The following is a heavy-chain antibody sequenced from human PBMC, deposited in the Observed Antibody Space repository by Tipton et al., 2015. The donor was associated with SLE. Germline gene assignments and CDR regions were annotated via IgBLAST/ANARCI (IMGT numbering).Heavy chain of an antibody. CDR3: AKDQFSGYDARGY. Sequence: SLRLSCAAFGFNFDDYGMSWVRQAPGKGLEWVSGISWVGHTTGYAESVRGRFTISRDNSKTTLFLQMNSLRPEDTAVYYCAKDQFSGYDARGYWGQGTLVTVSS. CDR1: GFNFDDYG. J-gene: IGHJ4*02. D-gene: IGHD5-12*01. CDR2: ISWVGHTT. V-gene: IGHV3-20*04.